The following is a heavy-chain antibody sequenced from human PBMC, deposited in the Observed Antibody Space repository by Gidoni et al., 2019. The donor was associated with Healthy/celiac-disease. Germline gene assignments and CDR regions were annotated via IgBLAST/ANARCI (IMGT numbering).Heavy chain of an antibody. D-gene: IGHD3-3*01. V-gene: IGHV3-15*01. CDR3: TTERYYDFWSGYYHNWFDP. CDR1: GFTFSNAW. CDR2: IKSKTDGGTT. Sequence: EVQLVESGGGLVTPGGSLRLSCPASGFTFSNAWMSRVRQAPGKGLEWVGRIKSKTDGGTTDYAAPVKGRFTISRDDSKNTLYLQMNSLKTEDTAVYYCTTERYYDFWSGYYHNWFDPWGQGTLVTVSS. J-gene: IGHJ5*02.